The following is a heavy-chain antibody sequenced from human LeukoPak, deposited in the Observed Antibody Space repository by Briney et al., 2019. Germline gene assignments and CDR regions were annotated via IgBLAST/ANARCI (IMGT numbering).Heavy chain of an antibody. J-gene: IGHJ4*02. CDR2: IYYSGST. CDR1: GGSISSYY. Sequence: SETLSLTCTVSGGSISSYYWSWIRQPPGKGLEWIGYIYYSGSTNYNPSLKSRVTISVDTSKNQFSLKLSSVTAADTAMYYCARHTPYYYGSGSYYRYWGQGTLVTVSS. D-gene: IGHD3-10*01. CDR3: ARHTPYYYGSGSYYRY. V-gene: IGHV4-59*08.